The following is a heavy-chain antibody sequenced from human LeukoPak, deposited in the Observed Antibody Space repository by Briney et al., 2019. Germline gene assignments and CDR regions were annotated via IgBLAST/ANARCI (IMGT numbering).Heavy chain of an antibody. CDR3: ARHRGDGYNLPLDY. CDR2: IYDSGST. D-gene: IGHD5-24*01. J-gene: IGHJ4*02. CDR1: RGSISSGTHY. V-gene: IGHV4-39*01. Sequence: SETLFLTCSVSRGSISSGTHYWGWIRQPPGKGLEWIGSIYDSGSTYYDPSLKSRLTISLDTSKNQFSLKLTSVTAADTALFYCARHRGDGYNLPLDYWGQGTLVTVSS.